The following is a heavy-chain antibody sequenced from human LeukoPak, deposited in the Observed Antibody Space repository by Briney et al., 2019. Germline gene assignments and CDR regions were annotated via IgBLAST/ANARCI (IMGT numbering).Heavy chain of an antibody. V-gene: IGHV4-4*07. CDR2: IYTSGST. CDR3: ARGGITGTTYYFDY. D-gene: IGHD1-20*01. Sequence: PSETLSLTCTVSGGSISSYYWSWIRQPAGKGLEWIGRIYTSGSTNYNPSLKSRVTKSVDTSKNQFSLKLSSVTAADTAVYYCARGGITGTTYYFDYWGQGTLVTVSS. CDR1: GGSISSYY. J-gene: IGHJ4*02.